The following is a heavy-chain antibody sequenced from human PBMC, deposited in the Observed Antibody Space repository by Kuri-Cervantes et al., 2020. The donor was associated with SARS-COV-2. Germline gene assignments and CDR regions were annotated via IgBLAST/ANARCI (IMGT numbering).Heavy chain of an antibody. Sequence: GESLKISCAASGFTFSSYAMSWVRQAPGKGLEWVGRIKSKTDGGTTDYAAPVKGRFTISRDDSKNTLYLQMNSLRAEDTAVYYCVRDGDHWNFDYWGQGTLVTVSS. CDR2: IKSKTDGGTT. D-gene: IGHD5-24*01. CDR1: GFTFSSYA. CDR3: VRDGDHWNFDY. J-gene: IGHJ4*02. V-gene: IGHV3-15*01.